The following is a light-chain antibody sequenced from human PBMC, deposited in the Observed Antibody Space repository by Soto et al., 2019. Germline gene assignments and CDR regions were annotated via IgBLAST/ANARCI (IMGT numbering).Light chain of an antibody. V-gene: IGKV3-20*01. CDR2: GAS. Sequence: ESVLTQSPGILSLSPGERATLSCRASQSISSSYLAWYQQRPGQAPRLRIFGASYRATGIQDRFSASGSGTHFTLTVSPREPEDFAVYYCQQYSSSPPEFSFGPGTKVDSK. CDR1: QSISSSY. J-gene: IGKJ3*01. CDR3: QQYSSSPPEFS.